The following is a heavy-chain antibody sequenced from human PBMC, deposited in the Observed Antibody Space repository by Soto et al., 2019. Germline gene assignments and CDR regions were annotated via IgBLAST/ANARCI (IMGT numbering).Heavy chain of an antibody. CDR1: GFTFSSYG. D-gene: IGHD2-8*01. Sequence: SGGSLRLSCAASGFTFSSYGMHWVRQAPGKGLEWVAVIWYDGSNKYYADSVKGRFTISRDNSKNMLYLQMNSLRAEDTAVYYCARDGPLGYCTNGVCFDFDYWGQGTLVTVSS. CDR2: IWYDGSNK. CDR3: ARDGPLGYCTNGVCFDFDY. J-gene: IGHJ4*02. V-gene: IGHV3-33*01.